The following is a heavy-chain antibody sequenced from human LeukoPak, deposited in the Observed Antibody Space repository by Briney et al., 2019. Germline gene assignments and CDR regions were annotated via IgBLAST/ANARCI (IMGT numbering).Heavy chain of an antibody. CDR1: GGSISSGDYY. CDR3: ARRMVRGVNDY. J-gene: IGHJ4*02. D-gene: IGHD3-10*01. V-gene: IGHV4-30-4*01. Sequence: SETPSLTCTVSGGSISSGDYYWSWIRQPPGKGLEWIGYIYYSGSTYYNPSLKSRVTISVDTSKNQFSLKLSSVTAADTAVYYCARRMVRGVNDYWGQGTLVTVSS. CDR2: IYYSGST.